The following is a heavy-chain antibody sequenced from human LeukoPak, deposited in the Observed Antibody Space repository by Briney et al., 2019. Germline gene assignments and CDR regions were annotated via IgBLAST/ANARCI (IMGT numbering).Heavy chain of an antibody. J-gene: IGHJ4*02. CDR1: GGSFSGYY. D-gene: IGHD3-10*01. CDR2: INHSGST. V-gene: IGHV4-34*01. CDR3: ARDRIYYGSGSPQYYFDY. Sequence: PSETLSPTCAVYGGSFSGYYWSWIRQPPGKGLEWIGEINHSGSTNYNPSLKSRVTISVDTSKNQFSLKLSSVTAADTAVYYCARDRIYYGSGSPQYYFDYWGQGTLVTVSS.